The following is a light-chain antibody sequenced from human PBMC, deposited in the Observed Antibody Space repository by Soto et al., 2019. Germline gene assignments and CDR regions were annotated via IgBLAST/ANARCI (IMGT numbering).Light chain of an antibody. CDR1: SSDVGAYNY. CDR3: ASYTTTFTLV. Sequence: QSVLTQPASVSGSPGQSITISCTGTSSDVGAYNYVSWYQQHPGKAPKLMIFDVSNRPSGVSNRFSGSKSGNTASLTISGLHSEDEADYYCASYTTTFTLVFGGGTKLTVL. V-gene: IGLV2-14*01. CDR2: DVS. J-gene: IGLJ2*01.